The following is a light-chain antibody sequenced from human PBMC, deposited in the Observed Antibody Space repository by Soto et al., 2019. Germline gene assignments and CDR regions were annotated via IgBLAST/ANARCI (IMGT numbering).Light chain of an antibody. CDR1: QSVSSY. CDR2: DAS. J-gene: IGKJ3*01. CDR3: QQRSNWPIFT. V-gene: IGKV3-11*01. Sequence: EIVLTQSPATLSLSPGERATLSCRASQSVSSYLAWYQQKPGQAPRLLIYDASNRATGIPARFSGSGSGTDFTLTISSLVPEDFVVYYCQQRSNWPIFTFGPGTKVDIK.